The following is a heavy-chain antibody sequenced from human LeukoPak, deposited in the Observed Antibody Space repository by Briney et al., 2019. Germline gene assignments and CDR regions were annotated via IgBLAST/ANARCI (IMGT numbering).Heavy chain of an antibody. CDR2: ISSSGSYI. D-gene: IGHD2-2*01. CDR3: ARGYCSSSSCYLVGYYIDY. Sequence: GGSLRLSCAASGFTFSSYSMNWVRQAPGKGLEWVSSISSSGSYIYYANAVKGRFTIPRDNAKSSLYLQMNSLKAEDTAVYYCARGYCSSSSCYLVGYYIDYWGQGTLVTVSS. CDR1: GFTFSSYS. J-gene: IGHJ4*02. V-gene: IGHV3-21*01.